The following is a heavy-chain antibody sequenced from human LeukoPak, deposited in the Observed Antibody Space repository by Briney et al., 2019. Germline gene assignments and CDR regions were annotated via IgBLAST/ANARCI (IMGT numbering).Heavy chain of an antibody. CDR2: IYYSGST. D-gene: IGHD3-22*01. CDR1: GYSISSGYY. V-gene: IGHV4-38-2*02. J-gene: IGHJ4*02. Sequence: SETLSLTCTVSGYSISSGYYWGWIRQPPGKGLEWIGSIYYSGSTYYNPSLKSRVTISVDTSKNQFSLKLSSVTAADTAVYYCATWGYYYDSSGYELDYFDYWGQGTLVTVSS. CDR3: ATWGYYYDSSGYELDYFDY.